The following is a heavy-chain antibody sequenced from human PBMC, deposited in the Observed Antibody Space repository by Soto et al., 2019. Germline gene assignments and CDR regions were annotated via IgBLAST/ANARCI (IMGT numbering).Heavy chain of an antibody. CDR2: TYYSGTT. J-gene: IGHJ4*02. D-gene: IGHD3-22*01. V-gene: IGHV4-39*01. Sequence: SETLSLTCSVSGGSISSTPYYWGWIRQPPGKGLEWLGTTYYSGTTSYNPSLKSRVIISVDTSNNQFFLKLRSVTAADTAVYYCARHRQYYDTSGYQQRYFDYWGQGTQVTVSS. CDR1: GGSISSTPYY. CDR3: ARHRQYYDTSGYQQRYFDY.